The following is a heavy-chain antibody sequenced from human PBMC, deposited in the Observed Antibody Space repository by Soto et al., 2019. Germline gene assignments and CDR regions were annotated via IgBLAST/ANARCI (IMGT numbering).Heavy chain of an antibody. V-gene: IGHV1-8*01. CDR3: ARVATVKAVFFPLGVYYYYMDV. Sequence: ASVKVSCKASGYTFTSYDINWVRQATGQGLEWMGWMNPNSGNTGYAQKFQGRVTMTRNTSISTAYMELSSLRSEDTAVYYCARVATVKAVFFPLGVYYYYMDVWGKGTTVTVSS. CDR1: GYTFTSYD. D-gene: IGHD4-4*01. J-gene: IGHJ6*03. CDR2: MNPNSGNT.